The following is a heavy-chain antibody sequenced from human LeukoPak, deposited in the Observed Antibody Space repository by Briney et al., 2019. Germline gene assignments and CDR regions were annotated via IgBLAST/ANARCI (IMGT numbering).Heavy chain of an antibody. Sequence: ASETLSLTCTVSGGSISSSSYYWGWIRQPPGKGLEWIGSIYYSGGTYYNPSLRSRVTISVDTSKNQFSLKLSSVTAADTAVYYCARRLSTYSSSPYFDYWGQGTLVTVSS. V-gene: IGHV4-39*01. CDR1: GGSISSSSYY. D-gene: IGHD6-6*01. CDR3: ARRLSTYSSSPYFDY. CDR2: IYYSGGT. J-gene: IGHJ4*02.